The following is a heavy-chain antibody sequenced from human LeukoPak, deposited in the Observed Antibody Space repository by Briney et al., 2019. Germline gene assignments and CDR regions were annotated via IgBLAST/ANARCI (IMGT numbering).Heavy chain of an antibody. V-gene: IGHV3-21*05. J-gene: IGHJ5*02. Sequence: GGSLRLSCVVTGFTFSNFGMNWVRQAPGQGLEWLSYLTGACNNIYYADSVKGRFTISRDNVRNSLYLQMSSLRAEDTAVYYCARDVGYRSWFDPWGQGTLVTVSS. CDR1: GFTFSNFG. CDR3: ARDVGYRSWFDP. D-gene: IGHD5-18*01. CDR2: LTGACNNI.